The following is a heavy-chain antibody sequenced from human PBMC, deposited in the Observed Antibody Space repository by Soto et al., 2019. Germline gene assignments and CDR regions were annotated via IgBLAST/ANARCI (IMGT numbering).Heavy chain of an antibody. J-gene: IGHJ5*02. CDR1: GFTFSSYW. CDR2: IRKDGAEK. D-gene: IGHD3-3*01. CDR3: GRGWSGFDT. V-gene: IGHV3-7*01. Sequence: EVQLVESGGGLVQPGGSLRLSCAASGFTFSSYWMSWVRQAPGKGLEWVANIRKDGAEKSYVDSVKGRFIISRDNAQNSVYLQMNSLRAEDTAVYYCGRGWSGFDTWGQGTLVTVSS.